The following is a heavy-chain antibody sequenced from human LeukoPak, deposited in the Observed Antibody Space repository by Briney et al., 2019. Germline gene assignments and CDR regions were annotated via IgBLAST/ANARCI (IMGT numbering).Heavy chain of an antibody. CDR1: GGSISSYY. CDR3: ARESYYYDSSGYQIQDFDY. Sequence: SETLSLTCTVSGGSISSYYWSWIRQPAGKGLEWIGRIYTSGSTNYNPSLKSRVTMSVDTSKNQFSLKLSSVTAADTAVYYCARESYYYDSSGYQIQDFDYWGQGTLVTVSS. V-gene: IGHV4-4*07. J-gene: IGHJ4*02. CDR2: IYTSGST. D-gene: IGHD3-22*01.